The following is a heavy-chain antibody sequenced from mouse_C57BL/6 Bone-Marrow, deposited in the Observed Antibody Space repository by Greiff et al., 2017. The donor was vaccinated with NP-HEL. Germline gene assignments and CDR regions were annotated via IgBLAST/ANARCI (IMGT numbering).Heavy chain of an antibody. CDR1: GYSITSGYY. D-gene: IGHD1-1*01. CDR2: ISYDGSN. Sequence: EVQLQESGPGLVKPSQSLSLTCSVTGYSITSGYYWNWIRQFPGNKLEWMGYISYDGSNNYNPSLKNRITITRDTSKNQFFLKLNSVTTEDTSIYYCAIDGDYYGSSYGCYYARDYWGQGTSVTVSS. CDR3: AIDGDYYGSSYGCYYARDY. J-gene: IGHJ4*01. V-gene: IGHV3-6*01.